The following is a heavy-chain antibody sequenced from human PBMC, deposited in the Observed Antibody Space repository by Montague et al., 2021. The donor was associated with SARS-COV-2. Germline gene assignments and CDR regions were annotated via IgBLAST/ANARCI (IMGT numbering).Heavy chain of an antibody. J-gene: IGHJ4*02. CDR2: IYYSGSA. D-gene: IGHD2-21*01. CDR3: ARDIPTQNSDCGGAFDY. Sequence: SETLSLTCIVSDDSISSSSYYWGWIRQSPGKGLEYIGSIYYSGSAYYNPSLKSRVTISIDTSKNQFSLKLNSVTAADTAVYYCARDIPTQNSDCGGAFDYWGQGTLVTVSS. CDR1: DDSISSSSYY. V-gene: IGHV4-39*07.